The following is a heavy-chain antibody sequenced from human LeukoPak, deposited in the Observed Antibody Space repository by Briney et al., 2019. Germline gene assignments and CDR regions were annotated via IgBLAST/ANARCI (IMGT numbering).Heavy chain of an antibody. J-gene: IGHJ4*02. CDR1: GFAFSGYA. CDR2: IGARGDVT. V-gene: IGHV3-23*01. CDR3: AKCYSNYEGFFDY. Sequence: GGSLRLSCTVSGFAFSGYAMSWVRQAPGKGSEWVSSIGARGDVTYSADSVKGRFTISRDNSKRTLFLQMNSLRAEDTAVYYCAKCYSNYEGFFDYWGQGTLVTVSS. D-gene: IGHD4-11*01.